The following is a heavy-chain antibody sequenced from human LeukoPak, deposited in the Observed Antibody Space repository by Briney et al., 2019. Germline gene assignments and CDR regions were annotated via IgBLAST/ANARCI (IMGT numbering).Heavy chain of an antibody. CDR1: GGTFSSYA. CDR3: ARGYYVILTGYYSDVYYFDY. J-gene: IGHJ4*02. Sequence: ASVKVSCKASGGTFSSYAISWVRQASGQGLEWMGRIIPILGIANYAQKFQGRVTITADKSTSTAYMELSSLRSEDTAVYYCARGYYVILTGYYSDVYYFDYWGQGTLVTVSS. CDR2: IIPILGIA. V-gene: IGHV1-69*04. D-gene: IGHD3-9*01.